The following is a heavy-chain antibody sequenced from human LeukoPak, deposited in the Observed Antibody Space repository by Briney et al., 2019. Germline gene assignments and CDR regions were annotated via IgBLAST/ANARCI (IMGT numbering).Heavy chain of an antibody. CDR1: GFTSSSYW. Sequence: GGSLRLSCAASGFTSSSYWMSWVRQAPGKGLEWVAVISYDGSNKYYADSVKGRFTISRDNSKNTLYLQMNSLRAEDTAVYYCARDRVEMATIGCFDYWGQETLVTVPS. CDR3: ARDRVEMATIGCFDY. V-gene: IGHV3-30-3*01. CDR2: ISYDGSNK. D-gene: IGHD5-24*01. J-gene: IGHJ4*02.